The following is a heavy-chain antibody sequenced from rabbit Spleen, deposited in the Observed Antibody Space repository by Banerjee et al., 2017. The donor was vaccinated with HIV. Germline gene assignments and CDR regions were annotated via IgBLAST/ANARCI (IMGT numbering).Heavy chain of an antibody. CDR2: IDIGSSGFS. CDR1: GFSFSDRDV. J-gene: IGHJ4*01. Sequence: QEQLVESGGGLVQPEGSLTLTCKASGFSFSDRDVMCWVRQAPGKGLEWIACIDIGSSGFSYFANWAKGRFTISKTSSTTVTLQMTSLTAADTATYFCARDPAAKDKLTYFDLWGPGTLVTVS. V-gene: IGHV1S45*01. CDR3: ARDPAAKDKLTYFDL. D-gene: IGHD1-1*01.